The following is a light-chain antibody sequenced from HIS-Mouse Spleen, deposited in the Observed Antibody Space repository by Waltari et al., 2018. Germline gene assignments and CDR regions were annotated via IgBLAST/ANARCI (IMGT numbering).Light chain of an antibody. V-gene: IGLV3-1*01. Sequence: SYELTQSPSVSVSPGQTASITCSGDKLGAKYACWYQQKPGQSPVLVIYQDSKRPSGIPERFSGSNSGNTATLTISGTQAMDEADYYCQAWDSSYSVFGGGTKLTVL. CDR2: QDS. J-gene: IGLJ2*01. CDR1: KLGAKY. CDR3: QAWDSSYSV.